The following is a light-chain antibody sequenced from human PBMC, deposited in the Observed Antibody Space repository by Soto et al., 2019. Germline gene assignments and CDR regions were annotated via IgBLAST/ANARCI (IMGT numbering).Light chain of an antibody. Sequence: QSALTQPASVSGSPGQSITISCTGTSSDVGGYNYVSWYQQHSGKAPKLMIYDVSNRPSGVSNRFSGSKSGNTASLTISGLEAEDEADYYCSSYTSSSTYVVFAGGTKLTVL. CDR2: DVS. J-gene: IGLJ2*01. CDR3: SSYTSSSTYVV. V-gene: IGLV2-14*01. CDR1: SSDVGGYNY.